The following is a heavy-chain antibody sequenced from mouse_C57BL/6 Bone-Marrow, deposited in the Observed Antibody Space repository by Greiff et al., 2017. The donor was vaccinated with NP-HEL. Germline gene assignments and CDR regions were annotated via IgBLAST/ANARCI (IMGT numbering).Heavy chain of an antibody. Sequence: QVHVKQPGAELVKPGASVKMSCKASGYTFTSYWITWVKQRPGQGLEWIGDIYPGSGSTNYNEKFKSKATLTVDTSSSTAYMQLSSLTSEDSAVYYCARDGNYPMDYWGQGTSVTVSS. J-gene: IGHJ4*01. CDR1: GYTFTSYW. D-gene: IGHD2-1*01. CDR3: ARDGNYPMDY. V-gene: IGHV1-55*01. CDR2: IYPGSGST.